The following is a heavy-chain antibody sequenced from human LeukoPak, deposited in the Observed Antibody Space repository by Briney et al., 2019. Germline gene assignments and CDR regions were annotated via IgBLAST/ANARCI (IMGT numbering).Heavy chain of an antibody. Sequence: PGGSLRLSCAASGFTVSSNYITWVRQAPGKGLEWVSAISGSGGSTYYADSVKGRFTISRDNSKNTLYLQMNSLRAEDTAVYYCAKDPGMATISDYWGQGTLVTVSS. CDR1: GFTVSSNY. D-gene: IGHD5-24*01. CDR2: ISGSGGST. V-gene: IGHV3-23*01. J-gene: IGHJ4*02. CDR3: AKDPGMATISDY.